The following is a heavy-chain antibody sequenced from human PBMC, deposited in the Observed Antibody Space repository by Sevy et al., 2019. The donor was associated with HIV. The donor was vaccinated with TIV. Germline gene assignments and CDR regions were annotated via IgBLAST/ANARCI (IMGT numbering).Heavy chain of an antibody. Sequence: GGSLRLSCAASGFTFSSYKMIWVRQAPGKGLEWVSSISSSSTYISYADSVKGRFTISRDNAENSLFLQMNSLRAEDTAVYYWASLYNGFDYWGQGTLVTVSS. CDR3: ASLYNGFDY. D-gene: IGHD1-20*01. CDR1: GFTFSSYK. J-gene: IGHJ4*02. CDR2: ISSSSTYI. V-gene: IGHV3-21*01.